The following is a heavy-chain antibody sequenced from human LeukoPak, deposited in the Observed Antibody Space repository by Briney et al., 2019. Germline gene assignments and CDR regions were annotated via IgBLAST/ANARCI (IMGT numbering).Heavy chain of an antibody. CDR1: GFTFSSYG. V-gene: IGHV3-33*01. D-gene: IGHD6-6*01. Sequence: AGRSLRLSGAASGFTFSSYGMHWVRQAPGKGLEWVAVIWYDGSNKYYADSVKGRFTISRHNSKNTLYLQMNSLRAEDTAVYYCARDRSGSSSSDGGDDYYYGMDVWGQGTTVTVSS. J-gene: IGHJ6*02. CDR2: IWYDGSNK. CDR3: ARDRSGSSSSDGGDDYYYGMDV.